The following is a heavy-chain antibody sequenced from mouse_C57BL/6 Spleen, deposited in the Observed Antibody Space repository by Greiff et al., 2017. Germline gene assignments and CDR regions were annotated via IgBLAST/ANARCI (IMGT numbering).Heavy chain of an antibody. CDR2: IDPETGGT. Sequence: QIHVKQSGAELVRPGASVTLSCKASGYTFTDYEMHWVKQTPVHGLEWIGAIDPETGGTAYNQKFKGKAILTADKSSSTAYMELRSLTSEDSAVYYCTRDYYYGSTFDYWGQGTTLTVSS. J-gene: IGHJ2*01. CDR3: TRDYYYGSTFDY. D-gene: IGHD1-1*01. V-gene: IGHV1-15*01. CDR1: GYTFTDYE.